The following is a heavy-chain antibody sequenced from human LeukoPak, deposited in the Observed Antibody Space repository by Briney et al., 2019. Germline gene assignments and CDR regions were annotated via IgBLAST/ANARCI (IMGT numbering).Heavy chain of an antibody. D-gene: IGHD3-16*02. CDR1: EFSVGSNY. J-gene: IGHJ4*02. Sequence: GGSLRLSCAASEFSVGSNYMTWVRQAPGKGLEWVSLIYSGGSTYYADSVKGRFTISRDNSKNTLYLQMNSLRAEDTAVYYCARDFYDYVWGSYLDYWGQGTLVTVSS. CDR2: IYSGGST. V-gene: IGHV3-66*01. CDR3: ARDFYDYVWGSYLDY.